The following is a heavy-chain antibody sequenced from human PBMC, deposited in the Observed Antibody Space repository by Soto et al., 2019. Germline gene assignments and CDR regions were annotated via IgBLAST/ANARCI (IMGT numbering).Heavy chain of an antibody. J-gene: IGHJ4*02. CDR1: GGTFSSYA. Sequence: ASVKVSCKASGGTFSSYAISWVRQAPGQGLEWMGGIIPILGTANYAQKFQGRVTITADESTSTAYMELSSLRSEDTAVYYCARDGTGYSSGWYYFDYWGQGTLVTVSS. CDR2: IIPILGTA. D-gene: IGHD6-19*01. CDR3: ARDGTGYSSGWYYFDY. V-gene: IGHV1-69*13.